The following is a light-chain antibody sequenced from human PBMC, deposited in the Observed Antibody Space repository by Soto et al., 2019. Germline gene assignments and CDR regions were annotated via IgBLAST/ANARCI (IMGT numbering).Light chain of an antibody. CDR1: SRDVTDSDS. CDR2: DFT. Sequence: QSALTQPASVSGSPGQSVTISCAGASRDVTDSDSVSWYQHRPGEGPELKILDFTSRPSGVSDRFSGSLSANTASLTISGLQVEDEGDYYCVSYTKPGNYVFGPGTKLTVL. J-gene: IGLJ1*01. V-gene: IGLV2-14*03. CDR3: VSYTKPGNYV.